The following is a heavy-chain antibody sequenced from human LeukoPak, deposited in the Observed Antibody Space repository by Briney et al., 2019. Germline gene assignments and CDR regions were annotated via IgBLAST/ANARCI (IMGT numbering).Heavy chain of an antibody. CDR2: ISGSGGST. D-gene: IGHD6-6*01. Sequence: GXXLRLSRAASGFTFSSYAMYWVRQAPEKGLEWVSGISGSGGSTYYADSVKGRFTISRDNSKNTLYLQMNSLRAEDTAVYYCAKDRGYTSSSASVYDYWGQGTLVTVSS. CDR1: GFTFSSYA. V-gene: IGHV3-23*01. CDR3: AKDRGYTSSSASVYDY. J-gene: IGHJ4*02.